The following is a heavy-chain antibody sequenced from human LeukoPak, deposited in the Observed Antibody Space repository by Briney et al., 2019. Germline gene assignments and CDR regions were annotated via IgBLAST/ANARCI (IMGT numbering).Heavy chain of an antibody. J-gene: IGHJ4*02. CDR2: ISAYNGNT. Sequence: GASVNVSCKASGYTFTSYGISWVRQAPGPGLEWMGWISAYNGNTNYAQKLQGRVTMTTDTSTSTAYMELRSLRSDDTAVYDCARERGKIVVVPAATLDYWGQGTLVTVSS. CDR3: ARERGKIVVVPAATLDY. D-gene: IGHD2-2*01. CDR1: GYTFTSYG. V-gene: IGHV1-18*01.